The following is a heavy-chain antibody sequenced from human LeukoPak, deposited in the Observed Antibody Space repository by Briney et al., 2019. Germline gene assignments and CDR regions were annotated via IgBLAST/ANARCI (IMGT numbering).Heavy chain of an antibody. CDR3: ARHTPFIAARQDHYFDY. CDR1: GGSISSNY. CDR2: IYYGGST. J-gene: IGHJ4*02. D-gene: IGHD6-6*01. Sequence: SSETLSLTCTVSGGSISSNYWGWIRQPPGKGLEWIGSIYYGGSTYYNPSLKSRVTISVDTSKNQFSLKLSSVTAADTAVYYCARHTPFIAARQDHYFDYWGQGTLVTVSS. V-gene: IGHV4-39*01.